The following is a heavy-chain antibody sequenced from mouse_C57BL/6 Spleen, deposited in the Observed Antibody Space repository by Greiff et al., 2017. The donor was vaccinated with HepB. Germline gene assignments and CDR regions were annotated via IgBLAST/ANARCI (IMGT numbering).Heavy chain of an antibody. J-gene: IGHJ4*01. Sequence: VQLQQSGAELVRPGASVTLSCKASGYTFTDYEMHWVKQTPVHGLEWIGAIDPETGGTAYNQKFKGKAILTADKSSSTAYMELRSLTSEDSAVYYCTRKRLRSHYYAMDYWGQGTSVTVSS. CDR2: IDPETGGT. V-gene: IGHV1-15*01. CDR1: GYTFTDYE. D-gene: IGHD1-1*01. CDR3: TRKRLRSHYYAMDY.